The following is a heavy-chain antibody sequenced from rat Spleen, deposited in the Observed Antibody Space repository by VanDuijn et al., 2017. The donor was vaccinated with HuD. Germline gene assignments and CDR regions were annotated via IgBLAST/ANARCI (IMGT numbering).Heavy chain of an antibody. V-gene: IGHV3-3*01. D-gene: IGHD1-9*01. CDR1: DYSITSSYR. Sequence: EVRLQESGPGLVKPSQSLSLTCSVTDYSITSSYRWNWIRKFPGNKLEWMGYINSAGSTNYNPSLKSRISITRDTSKNQFFLQVNSVTTEDTATYYCARPLSTYYGSHGTFDYWGQGVMVTVSS. CDR3: ARPLSTYYGSHGTFDY. CDR2: INSAGST. J-gene: IGHJ2*01.